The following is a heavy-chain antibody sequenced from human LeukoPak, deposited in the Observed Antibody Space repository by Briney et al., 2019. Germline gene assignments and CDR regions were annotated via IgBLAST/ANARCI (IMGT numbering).Heavy chain of an antibody. Sequence: ASVKVSCKASGYTLSTYLMNWVRQAPGQGLEWMGWINTDTGNPTYAPDFTGRFVFSLDTSVNTAYLQISSLRAEDSAIYYCARTYYFDSGDLYGMDVWGQGTTVTVSS. D-gene: IGHD3-10*01. J-gene: IGHJ6*02. CDR3: ARTYYFDSGDLYGMDV. CDR2: INTDTGNP. V-gene: IGHV7-4-1*02. CDR1: GYTLSTYL.